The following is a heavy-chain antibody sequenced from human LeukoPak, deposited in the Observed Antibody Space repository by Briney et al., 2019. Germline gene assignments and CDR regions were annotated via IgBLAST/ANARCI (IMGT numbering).Heavy chain of an antibody. V-gene: IGHV1-69*13. CDR1: GGTFSSYA. CDR3: ARGDFWSGNYPPFDY. CDR2: IIPIVGTA. Sequence: SVKVSCKASGGTFSSYAISWVRQAPGQGLKWMGGIIPIVGTANYAQKFQGRVTITADESTSTAYMELSSLRSEDTAVYYCARGDFWSGNYPPFDYWGQGTLVTVSS. D-gene: IGHD3-3*01. J-gene: IGHJ4*02.